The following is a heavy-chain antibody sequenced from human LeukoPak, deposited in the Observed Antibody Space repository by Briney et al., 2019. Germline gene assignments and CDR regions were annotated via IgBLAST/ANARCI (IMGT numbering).Heavy chain of an antibody. Sequence: SETLSLTCTVSDGSISSSSFYWGWIRQPPGKGLEWIGSMFYKGTTYYNPSLESRVTISVDMSKNLCSLKLSSVTAADTAVYYCVGEEYGTGSYYISSDWGQGTLVSVSS. V-gene: IGHV4-39*01. CDR1: DGSISSSSFY. J-gene: IGHJ4*02. CDR2: MFYKGTT. CDR3: VGEEYGTGSYYISSD. D-gene: IGHD3-10*01.